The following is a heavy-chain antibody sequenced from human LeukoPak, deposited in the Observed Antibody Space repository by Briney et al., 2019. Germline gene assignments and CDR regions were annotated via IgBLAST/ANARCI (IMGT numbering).Heavy chain of an antibody. CDR3: ARGAFGYVYFDY. D-gene: IGHD2-8*01. J-gene: IGHJ4*02. CDR1: GFTFSAYW. CDR2: IKGDGSEK. Sequence: PGGSLRLSCAASGFTFSAYWMSWVRQAPGKGLEWVAHIKGDGSEKYSVDSVKGRFTISRDNAKSSLYLQMNSLRAEDTALYYCARGAFGYVYFDYWGQGSLVTVSS. V-gene: IGHV3-7*01.